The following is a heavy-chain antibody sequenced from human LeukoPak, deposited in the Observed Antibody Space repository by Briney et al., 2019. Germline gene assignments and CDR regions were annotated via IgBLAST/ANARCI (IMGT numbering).Heavy chain of an antibody. J-gene: IGHJ4*02. CDR1: GFIFSNYA. Sequence: GGSLRLSCAASGFIFSNYAMSWVRQAPGKGLDWVSTISGSGVSTYYVDSVKGRFTISRDNSKDTLYLQMNSLRAEDTAVYYCAKLPWGTAARPNFGMDYWGQGILVTVSS. CDR3: AKLPWGTAARPNFGMDY. V-gene: IGHV3-23*01. D-gene: IGHD6-6*01. CDR2: ISGSGVST.